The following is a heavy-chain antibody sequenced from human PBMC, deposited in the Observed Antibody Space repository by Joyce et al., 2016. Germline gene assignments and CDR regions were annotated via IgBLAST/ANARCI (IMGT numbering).Heavy chain of an antibody. J-gene: IGHJ4*02. D-gene: IGHD2-2*01. Sequence: QLQLQESGPGLVKPSQTMSLICDVSGGSISRGGYSWSWIRQPPGKGLEWIAYIYHPGSTYYPPSLNNRVPISVDKSKNQFSLGLNSVSAADTAIYYCARSLVVPAAFFDYWGQGILVTVSP. CDR1: GGSISRGGYS. CDR3: ARSLVVPAAFFDY. CDR2: IYHPGST. V-gene: IGHV4-30-2*01.